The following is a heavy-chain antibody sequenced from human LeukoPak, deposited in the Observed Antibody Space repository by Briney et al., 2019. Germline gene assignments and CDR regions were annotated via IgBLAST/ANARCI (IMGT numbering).Heavy chain of an antibody. V-gene: IGHV1-18*04. CDR2: ISAYIGNT. D-gene: IGHD3-10*01. J-gene: IGHJ4*02. CDR3: ARDRSSSDY. Sequence: GASVKVSCKASGYTFSNYIISWVRQAPGQGLEWMGCISAYIGNTNYAQKLQGRVTMTTDTSTSTAYMELRSLRSDDTAVYYCARDRSSSDYWGQGTLVTVSS. CDR1: GYTFSNYI.